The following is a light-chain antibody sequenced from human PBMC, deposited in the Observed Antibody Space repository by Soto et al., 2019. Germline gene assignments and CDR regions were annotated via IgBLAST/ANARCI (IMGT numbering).Light chain of an antibody. CDR1: QRITTY. CDR2: TSG. CDR3: QQTYSTPYT. V-gene: IGKV1-39*01. J-gene: IGKJ2*01. Sequence: IQMTQSPSSLSASVGDRVTITCRASQRITTYLNWYQQKPGEAPKLLISTSGTLQRGVPSRFSGRGSGTDFTLTITALRPEDFATYFCQQTYSTPYTFGLGTKLEIK.